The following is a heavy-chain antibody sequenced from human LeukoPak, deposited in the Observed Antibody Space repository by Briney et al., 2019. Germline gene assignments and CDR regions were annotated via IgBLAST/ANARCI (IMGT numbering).Heavy chain of an antibody. CDR2: IDSNYGTT. D-gene: IGHD3-9*01. J-gene: IGHJ5*02. CDR1: GYTFTRTW. V-gene: IGHV1-46*01. CDR3: ARDQSIDAKSWWLDP. Sequence: GASVKISCKTSGYTFTRTWMHWVRQAPGQGLEWMGIIDSNYGTTFYAQKFQGRVTVTRDTPSGTVYMELTSLRSEDTAVYYCARDQSIDAKSWWLDPWGQGTLVTVSS.